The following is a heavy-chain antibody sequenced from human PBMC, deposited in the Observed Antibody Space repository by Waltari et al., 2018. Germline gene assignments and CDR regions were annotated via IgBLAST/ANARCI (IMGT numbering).Heavy chain of an antibody. CDR2: IIPIFGTA. D-gene: IGHD2-15*01. Sequence: QVQLVQSGAEVKKPGSSVKFSCKASGGTFSSYAISWVRQAPGQGLEWMGGIIPIFGTANYAQKFQGRVTITTDETTSTAYMELSSLRSEDTAVYYCARAGGAATTLQLNYYYYDYMDVWGKGTTVTVSS. V-gene: IGHV1-69*05. CDR3: ARAGGAATTLQLNYYYYDYMDV. J-gene: IGHJ6*03. CDR1: GGTFSSYA.